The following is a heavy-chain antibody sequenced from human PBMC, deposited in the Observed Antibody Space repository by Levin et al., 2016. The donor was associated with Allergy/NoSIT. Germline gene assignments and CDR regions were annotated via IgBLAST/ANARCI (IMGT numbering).Heavy chain of an antibody. CDR3: ARAFQSGGGWDPLLSQGYYYGMDV. J-gene: IGHJ6*02. CDR2: ISSSSSYI. V-gene: IGHV3-21*01. CDR1: GFTFSSYS. Sequence: GGSLRLSCAASGFTFSSYSMNWVRQAPGKGLEWVSSISSSSSYIYYADSVKGRFTISRDNAKNSLYLQMNSLRAEDTAVYYCARAFQSGGGWDPLLSQGYYYGMDVWGQGTTVTVSS. D-gene: IGHD2-15*01.